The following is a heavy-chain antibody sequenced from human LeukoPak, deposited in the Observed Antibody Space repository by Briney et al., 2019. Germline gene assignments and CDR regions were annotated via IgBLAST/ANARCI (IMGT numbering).Heavy chain of an antibody. J-gene: IGHJ5*02. CDR2: IYTSGST. V-gene: IGHV4-61*02. CDR3: ARGRYQLLWGLGNWFDP. CDR1: GGSISSGSYY. Sequence: SQTLSLTCTVSGGSISSGSYYWSWIRQPAGKGLEWIGRIYTSGSTNYNPSLKSRVTISVDTSKNQFSLKLSSVTAADTAVYYRARGRYQLLWGLGNWFDPWGQGTLVTVSS. D-gene: IGHD2-2*01.